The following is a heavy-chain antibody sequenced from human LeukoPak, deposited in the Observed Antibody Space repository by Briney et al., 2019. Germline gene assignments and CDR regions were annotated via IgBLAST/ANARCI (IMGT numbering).Heavy chain of an antibody. CDR2: IFHTGDT. J-gene: IGHJ4*02. Sequence: SETLSLTCSVSGDSIRNNYWSWIRQPPGKGLEWIAYIFHTGDTNYNPSLKSRVTISVDTSKNQFSLNLNSVTAADTAVYYCARFSQYYDSPTHYLDYWGQGILVTVSS. CDR1: GDSIRNNY. CDR3: ARFSQYYDSPTHYLDY. D-gene: IGHD3-16*01. V-gene: IGHV4-59*08.